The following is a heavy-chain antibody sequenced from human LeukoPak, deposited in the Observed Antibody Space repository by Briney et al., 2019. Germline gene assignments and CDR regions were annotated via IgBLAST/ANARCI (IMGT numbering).Heavy chain of an antibody. V-gene: IGHV4-34*01. CDR1: GGSFSGYY. CDR3: ARGRWFDP. Sequence: SETLSLTRAVYGGSFSGYYWSWIRQPPGKGLEWIGEINHSGSTNYNPSLKSRVTISVDTSKNQFSPKLSSVTAADTAVYYCARGRWFDPWGQGTLVTVSS. CDR2: INHSGST. J-gene: IGHJ5*02.